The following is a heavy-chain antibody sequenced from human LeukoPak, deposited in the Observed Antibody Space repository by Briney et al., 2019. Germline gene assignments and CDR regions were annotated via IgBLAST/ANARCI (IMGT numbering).Heavy chain of an antibody. CDR3: AKQLTTVADHDAFDI. J-gene: IGHJ3*02. CDR2: INTNTGNP. Sequence: ASVKVSCKASGYTFTSYGISWVRQAPGQGLEWMGWINTNTGNPTYAQGFTGRFVFSLDTSVSTAYLQISSLKAEDTAVYYCAKQLTTVADHDAFDIWGQGTMVTVSS. CDR1: GYTFTSYG. V-gene: IGHV7-4-1*02. D-gene: IGHD4-23*01.